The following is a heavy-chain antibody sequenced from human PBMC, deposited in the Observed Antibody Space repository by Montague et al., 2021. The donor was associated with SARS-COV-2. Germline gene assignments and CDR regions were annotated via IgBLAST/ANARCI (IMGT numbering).Heavy chain of an antibody. CDR3: AKTMMTTGTTWVFDI. CDR1: GFTFNIYA. J-gene: IGHJ3*02. Sequence: SLRLSCAASGFTFNIYAMRWVRQAPGKGLEWVSALSGSGGSKYYADSVKGRFTISRDNSKNTLYLQMNSLRAEDTAVYYCAKTMMTTGTTWVFDIWGQGTMVTVSS. CDR2: LSGSGGSK. V-gene: IGHV3-23*01. D-gene: IGHD4-17*01.